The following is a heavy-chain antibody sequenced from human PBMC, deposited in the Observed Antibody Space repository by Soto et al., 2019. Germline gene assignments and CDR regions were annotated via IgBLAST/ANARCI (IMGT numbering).Heavy chain of an antibody. CDR1: GFTFTGYA. CDR3: AKGGATMVRGASLDY. V-gene: IGHV3-23*01. J-gene: IGHJ4*02. CDR2: ISGSGGST. Sequence: EVQLLESGGGLVQPGGSLRLSCAASGFTFTGYAMSWVRQAPGKGLEWVSGISGSGGSTYYADSVKGRFTISRENSKNTLYLQVTSLRAEDTAVYYCAKGGATMVRGASLDYWGQGTLVTVSS. D-gene: IGHD3-10*01.